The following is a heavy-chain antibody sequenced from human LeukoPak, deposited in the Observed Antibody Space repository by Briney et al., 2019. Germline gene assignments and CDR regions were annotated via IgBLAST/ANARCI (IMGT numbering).Heavy chain of an antibody. CDR3: ARSCSSTSCLIDY. V-gene: IGHV4-59*01. D-gene: IGHD2-2*01. Sequence: SETLSLTCTVSGGSISSYYWSWIRQPPGKGLEWIGYISYSGSTNYNPSLKSRVTISVDTSKNQFSLKLSSVTAADTAVYYCARSCSSTSCLIDYWGQGTLVTVSS. CDR2: ISYSGST. J-gene: IGHJ4*02. CDR1: GGSISSYY.